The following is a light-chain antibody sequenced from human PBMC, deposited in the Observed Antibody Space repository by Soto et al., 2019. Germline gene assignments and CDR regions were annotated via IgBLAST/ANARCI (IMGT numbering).Light chain of an antibody. Sequence: EIVMMQSPATLSLSPGERSTLSCRASQSVSSKVAWYQQIPGQTPRLLIYGASTRATGIPVRFSGSGSGTEFTLTISSLQSEDFAVYYCHQYDDGPYTFGQGTKVDIK. V-gene: IGKV3-15*01. CDR1: QSVSSK. CDR3: HQYDDGPYT. CDR2: GAS. J-gene: IGKJ2*01.